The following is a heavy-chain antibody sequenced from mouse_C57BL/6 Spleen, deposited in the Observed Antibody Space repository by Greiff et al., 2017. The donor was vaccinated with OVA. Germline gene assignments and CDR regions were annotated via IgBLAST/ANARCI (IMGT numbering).Heavy chain of an antibody. CDR1: GYAFSSSW. J-gene: IGHJ4*01. D-gene: IGHD1-1*01. Sequence: QVQLQQSGPELVKPGASVKISCKASGYAFSSSWMNWVKQRPGKGLEWIGRIYPGDGDTNYNGKFKGKATLTEDKSSSTAYMQLSSLTSADSAVYFCARYTTVVAPYAMDYWGQGTSVTVSS. CDR2: IYPGDGDT. V-gene: IGHV1-82*01. CDR3: ARYTTVVAPYAMDY.